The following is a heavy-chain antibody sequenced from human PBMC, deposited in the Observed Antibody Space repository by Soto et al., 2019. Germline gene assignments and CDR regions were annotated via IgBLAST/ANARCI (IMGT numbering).Heavy chain of an antibody. D-gene: IGHD2-8*02. V-gene: IGHV4-31*03. CDR3: ARATSFSGHHGY. Sequence: TLSLPCTVSGGSFSSGGYDWSWIRQLPGKGLEWIGYIYYSGSTYYNPSLKSRFTISLDTSKNQFSLKLSSLTAADTAVYYCARATSFSGHHGYWAQATLVTVSS. CDR2: IYYSGST. J-gene: IGHJ4*02. CDR1: GGSFSSGGYD.